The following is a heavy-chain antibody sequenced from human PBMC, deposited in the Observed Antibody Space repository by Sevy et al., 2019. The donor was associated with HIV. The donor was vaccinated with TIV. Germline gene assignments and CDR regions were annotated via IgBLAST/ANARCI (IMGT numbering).Heavy chain of an antibody. CDR2: ISSSSSYI. Sequence: GGSLRLSCAASGFTFSSYSMNWVRQAPGKGLEWVSSISSSSSYIYYADSVKGRFTISRDNAKNSLYLQMNSLRAEDTAVYYCVREVVVVAARGANDAFDIWGQGTMVTVSS. D-gene: IGHD2-15*01. J-gene: IGHJ3*02. V-gene: IGHV3-21*03. CDR3: VREVVVVAARGANDAFDI. CDR1: GFTFSSYS.